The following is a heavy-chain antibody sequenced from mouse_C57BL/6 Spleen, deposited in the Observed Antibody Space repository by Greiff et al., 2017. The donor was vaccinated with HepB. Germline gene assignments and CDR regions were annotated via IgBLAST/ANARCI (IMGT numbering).Heavy chain of an antibody. D-gene: IGHD2-5*01. CDR2: IYPGSGST. CDR3: ARRYSNYEGDAMDY. J-gene: IGHJ4*01. CDR1: GYTFTSCW. V-gene: IGHV1-55*01. Sequence: QVQLQQPGAELVKPGASVKMSCKASGYTFTSCWITWVKQRPGQGLEWIGDIYPGSGSTNYNEKFKSKATLTVDTSSSTAYMQLSSLTSEDSAVYYCARRYSNYEGDAMDYWGQGTSVTVSS.